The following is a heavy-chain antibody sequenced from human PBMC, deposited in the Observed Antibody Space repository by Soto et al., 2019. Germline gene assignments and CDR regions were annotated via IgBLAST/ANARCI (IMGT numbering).Heavy chain of an antibody. CDR1: GFTFSSYE. V-gene: IGHV3-48*03. D-gene: IGHD3-22*01. CDR3: ARGDYFDRRFDY. Sequence: GGSLRLSCAASGFTFSSYEMNWVRQAPGKGLEWVSYISSSGSTIYYADSVKGRFTVSRDNAKSSLYLQMNSLRAEDTAVYYCARGDYFDRRFDYWGQGALVTVSS. CDR2: ISSSGSTI. J-gene: IGHJ4*02.